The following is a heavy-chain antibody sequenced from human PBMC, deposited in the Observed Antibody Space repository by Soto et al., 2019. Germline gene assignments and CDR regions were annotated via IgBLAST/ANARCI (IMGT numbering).Heavy chain of an antibody. Sequence: PSETLSLTCAVSSDSISSRSYCWGWIRQPPGKGLEWIGNMCYSGNTYYNPSLKSRVTMSVDTSKNQFSLKLSSVTAADTAVYSCAALNISEINWFDPWGQCTLEAVSS. D-gene: IGHD3-3*02. CDR2: MCYSGNT. CDR1: SDSISSRSYC. V-gene: IGHV4-39*01. CDR3: AALNISEINWFDP. J-gene: IGHJ5*02.